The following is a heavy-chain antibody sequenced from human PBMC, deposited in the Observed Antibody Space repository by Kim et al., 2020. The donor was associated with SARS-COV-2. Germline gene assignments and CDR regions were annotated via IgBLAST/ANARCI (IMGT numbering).Heavy chain of an antibody. V-gene: IGHV3-9*01. CDR3: ATWAYTYFFDY. D-gene: IGHD1-26*01. J-gene: IGHJ4*02. Sequence: ADSVKGRFTIARDNAKNSLYLQMNSLRADDTALYYCATWAYTYFFDYWGQGTLVTVSS.